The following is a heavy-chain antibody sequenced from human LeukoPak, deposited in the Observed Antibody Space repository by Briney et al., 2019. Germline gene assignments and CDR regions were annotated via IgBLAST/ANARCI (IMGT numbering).Heavy chain of an antibody. CDR3: ARDDSLSYRPNWFDP. Sequence: GGSLRLSCAASGFTFSSYSMNWVRQAPGKGLEWVSYISSSGSTIYYADSVKGRFTISRDNAKNSLYLQMNSLRAEDTAVYYCARDDSLSYRPNWFDPWGQGTLVTVSS. J-gene: IGHJ5*02. CDR1: GFTFSSYS. D-gene: IGHD3-16*02. V-gene: IGHV3-48*04. CDR2: ISSSGSTI.